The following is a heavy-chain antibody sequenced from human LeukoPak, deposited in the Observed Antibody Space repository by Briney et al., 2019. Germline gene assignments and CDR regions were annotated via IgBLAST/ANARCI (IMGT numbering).Heavy chain of an antibody. V-gene: IGHV3-23*01. Sequence: GGSLRLSCAASGFTFSNYAMSWVRQAPGQGLEWVSGISASGGGTYYADSVKGRFTISRDNSKNTLYLQMSSLRAEDTAVYYCAKLQRIAAAGEDWFDPWGQGTLVTVSS. CDR3: AKLQRIAAAGEDWFDP. J-gene: IGHJ5*02. CDR1: GFTFSNYA. CDR2: ISASGGGT. D-gene: IGHD6-13*01.